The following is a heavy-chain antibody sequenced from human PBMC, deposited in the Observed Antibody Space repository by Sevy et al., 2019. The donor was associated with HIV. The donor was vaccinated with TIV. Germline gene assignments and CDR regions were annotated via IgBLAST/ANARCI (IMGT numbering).Heavy chain of an antibody. J-gene: IGHJ5*02. V-gene: IGHV3-21*01. CDR1: GFTLSSNT. Sequence: GGSLRLSCTASGFTLSSNTMNWLRQAPGKGLEWVSSISSRSTNIFYADSVKGRFTISRDNSKKSLFLQMNSLRVEDTAVYYCTRGDKDGWFDPWGQGTPVTVSS. CDR2: ISSRSTNI. D-gene: IGHD3-9*01. CDR3: TRGDKDGWFDP.